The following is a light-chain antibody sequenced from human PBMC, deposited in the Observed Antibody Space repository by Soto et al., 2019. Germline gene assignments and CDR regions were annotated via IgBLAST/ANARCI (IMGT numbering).Light chain of an antibody. CDR3: LQVNSFPLS. Sequence: IQLTQYKYSLSASVGDRVTINCRASQGISSYLAWYQQKPGKAPKFLIYAASTLQSGVPSRFTGSGSGTDFTLTITSLQPEDFATYYCLQVNSFPLSFGGGSKVDIK. CDR2: AAS. V-gene: IGKV1-9*01. CDR1: QGISSY. J-gene: IGKJ4*01.